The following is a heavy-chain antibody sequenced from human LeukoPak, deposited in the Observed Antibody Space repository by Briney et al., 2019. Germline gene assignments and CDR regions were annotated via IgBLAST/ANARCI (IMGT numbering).Heavy chain of an antibody. CDR3: ARASFGVIVGPDY. Sequence: GGSLRLSCAASGFIFKNYAMNWVRQAPGKGLEWVSAITSSGGSTYYADSVKGRFTISRDNSKNTLSLQMNSLRAEDTAVYYCARASFGVIVGPDYWGQGTLVTVSS. J-gene: IGHJ4*02. CDR2: ITSSGGST. D-gene: IGHD3-3*01. CDR1: GFIFKNYA. V-gene: IGHV3-23*01.